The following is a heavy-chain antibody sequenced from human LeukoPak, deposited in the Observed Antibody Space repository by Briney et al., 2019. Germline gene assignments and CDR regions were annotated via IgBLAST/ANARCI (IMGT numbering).Heavy chain of an antibody. D-gene: IGHD6-19*01. J-gene: IGHJ4*02. Sequence: GGSLRLSCAASGFTFDDYGMSWVHQAPGKGLEWVSGINWNGGSTGYADSVKGRFTISRDNAKNSLYLQMNSLRAEDTALYYCARDVSSGWYSDYWGQGTLVTVSS. CDR1: GFTFDDYG. V-gene: IGHV3-20*04. CDR2: INWNGGST. CDR3: ARDVSSGWYSDY.